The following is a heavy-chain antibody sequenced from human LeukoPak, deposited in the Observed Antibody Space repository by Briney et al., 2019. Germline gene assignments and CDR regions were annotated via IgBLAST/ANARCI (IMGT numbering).Heavy chain of an antibody. Sequence: PSETLSLTCTVSGGSISSGSYYWSWIRQPAGKGLEWIGRIYTSGSTNYNPSLKSRVTISVDTSKNQFSLKLSSVTAADTAVYYCARGGDVPFDYWGQGTLVTVSS. CDR3: ARGGDVPFDY. CDR2: IYTSGST. V-gene: IGHV4-61*02. CDR1: GGSISSGSYY. D-gene: IGHD2-21*02. J-gene: IGHJ4*02.